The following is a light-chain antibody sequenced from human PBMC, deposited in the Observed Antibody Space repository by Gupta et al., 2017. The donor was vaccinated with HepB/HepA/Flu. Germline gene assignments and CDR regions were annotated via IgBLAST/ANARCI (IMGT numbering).Light chain of an antibody. CDR1: QSVFYSSNNKNY. CDR2: WAS. CDR3: QQYYNIPHT. J-gene: IGKJ1*01. Sequence: DILMTHSPHSLPVSLGERATINCKSSQSVFYSSNNKNYLTWYQQKPGQPPKLLIYWASTREFGVPDRFSGSGSGTDFTLTISSLQAEDVAVYYCQQYYNIPHTFGQGTKVEIK. V-gene: IGKV4-1*01.